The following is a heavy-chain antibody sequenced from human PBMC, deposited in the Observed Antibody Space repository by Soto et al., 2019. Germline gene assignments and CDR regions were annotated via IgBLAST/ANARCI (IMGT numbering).Heavy chain of an antibody. J-gene: IGHJ4*02. CDR1: GGSSIVYD. V-gene: IGHV4-59*01. D-gene: IGHD3-10*01. CDR3: ARYSYGSDSYFDY. CDR2: IYYSGST. Sequence: SETLSLRCSVAGGSSIVYDGSWILHPPGKGLEWIGSIYYSGSTNSNPSLKSRVIMSVDTSKNQFSLKLSAVIAADTAIYSCARYSYGSDSYFDYSGQPPLLTVPS.